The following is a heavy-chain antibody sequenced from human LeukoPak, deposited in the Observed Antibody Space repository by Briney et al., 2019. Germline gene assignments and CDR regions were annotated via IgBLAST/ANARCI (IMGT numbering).Heavy chain of an antibody. D-gene: IGHD4-17*01. CDR1: GFTFSSYS. Sequence: GGSPRLSCAASGFTFSSYSMNWVRQAPEKGLEWVSYISSSSSTIYYADSVKGRFTISRDNAKNSLYLQMNSLRAEDTAVYYCASGNYGDYRNHNWFDPWGQGTLVTVSS. CDR2: ISSSSSTI. CDR3: ASGNYGDYRNHNWFDP. J-gene: IGHJ5*02. V-gene: IGHV3-48*01.